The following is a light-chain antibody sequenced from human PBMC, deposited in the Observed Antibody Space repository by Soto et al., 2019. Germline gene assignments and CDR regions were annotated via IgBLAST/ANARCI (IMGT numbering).Light chain of an antibody. CDR1: QSVTNF. Sequence: EIVLTQSPGTLSLSPGEIATLSCRASQSVTNFLAWYQQKPGQSPSLLIYNASHRATGIPARFSGSGSGTDFTLTISSLEPEDFAVYYCQQRYRWPETFGQGTKVEIK. V-gene: IGKV3-11*01. CDR3: QQRYRWPET. CDR2: NAS. J-gene: IGKJ1*01.